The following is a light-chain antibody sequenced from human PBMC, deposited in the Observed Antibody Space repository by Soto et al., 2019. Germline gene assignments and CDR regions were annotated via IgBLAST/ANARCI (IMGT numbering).Light chain of an antibody. CDR2: GAS. CDR1: QSISRY. Sequence: DIQTTQSPSSLSASEGDRVTLTCRASQSISRYLNWYQQKPGRAPKLLMYGASNLQNGVPSRFSGSGSGTDFTLTISNLQPEDFATYYCQQSYGTPRSFGGGTKVEIK. CDR3: QQSYGTPRS. J-gene: IGKJ4*01. V-gene: IGKV1-39*01.